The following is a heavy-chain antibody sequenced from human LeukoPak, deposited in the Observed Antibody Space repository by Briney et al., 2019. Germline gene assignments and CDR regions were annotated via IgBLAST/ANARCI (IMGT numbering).Heavy chain of an antibody. J-gene: IGHJ3*02. Sequence: GGSLRLSCAASGFTFSSYAMSWVRQAPGKGLEWVSAISGSGGSTYYADSVKGRSTISRDNSKNTLYLQMNSLRAEDTAVYYCAKDDMTTVVTPSGAFDIWGQGTMVTVSS. CDR1: GFTFSSYA. CDR2: ISGSGGST. CDR3: AKDDMTTVVTPSGAFDI. D-gene: IGHD4-17*01. V-gene: IGHV3-23*01.